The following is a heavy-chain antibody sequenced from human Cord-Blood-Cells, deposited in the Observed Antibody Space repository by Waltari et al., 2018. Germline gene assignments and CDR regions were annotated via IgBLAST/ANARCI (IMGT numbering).Heavy chain of an antibody. CDR2: IYHSGST. D-gene: IGHD7-27*01. Sequence: QVQLQESGPGLVKPSETLSLTCAVSGYSISSGYYWGWIRQPPGKGLEWIGSIYHSGSTYYNPSLKSRVTISGDTSKNHFSLKLSSVTAADTAVYYCARANWAYWYFDLWGRGTLVTVSS. J-gene: IGHJ2*01. CDR3: ARANWAYWYFDL. CDR1: GYSISSGYY. V-gene: IGHV4-38-2*01.